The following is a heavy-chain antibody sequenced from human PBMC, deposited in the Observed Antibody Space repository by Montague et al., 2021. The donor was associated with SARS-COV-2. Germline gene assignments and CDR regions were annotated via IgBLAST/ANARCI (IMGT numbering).Heavy chain of an antibody. J-gene: IGHJ4*02. D-gene: IGHD4-23*01. V-gene: IGHV2-70*11. CDR2: IDWDDKK. CDR1: GFSLSATGMC. Sequence: PALVKPTQSLTLTCTFSGFSLSATGMCVNWIRQPPGKALEWLARIDWDDKKDYSTSLRTRLNISKDTSKNQVVLTLTNMDPVDTATYYCARTYGGNSFFDSWGQGALVTISS. CDR3: ARTYGGNSFFDS.